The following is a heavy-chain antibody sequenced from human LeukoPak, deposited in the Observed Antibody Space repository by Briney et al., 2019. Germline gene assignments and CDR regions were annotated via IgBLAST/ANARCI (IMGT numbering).Heavy chain of an antibody. D-gene: IGHD2-15*01. V-gene: IGHV3-15*01. CDR3: TTGYCSGGNCYGLFDY. CDR1: GFTFSSYS. Sequence: GGSLRLSCAASGFTFSSYSMNWVRQAPGKGLEWVGRIKSKFDGGTTDYAAPVKGRFTISNDDSKNTLYLQMNSLKAEDTAVYYCTTGYCSGGNCYGLFDYWGQGPLVRVSS. J-gene: IGHJ4*02. CDR2: IKSKFDGGTT.